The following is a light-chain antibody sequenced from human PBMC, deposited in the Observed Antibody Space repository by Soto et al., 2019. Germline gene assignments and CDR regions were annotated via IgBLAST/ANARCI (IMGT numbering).Light chain of an antibody. V-gene: IGLV2-11*01. J-gene: IGLJ1*01. CDR1: GSDVGGYNY. CDR2: DVT. CDR3: CSYAGSYTYV. Sequence: QSALTQPRSVSGSPGQSVAISCTGTGSDVGGYNYVSWYQQYPDKAPKVIIYDVTKRPAGVPDRFSGSKSGNTASLTISELQTDDEADYYCCSYAGSYTYVFGTGTKVTVL.